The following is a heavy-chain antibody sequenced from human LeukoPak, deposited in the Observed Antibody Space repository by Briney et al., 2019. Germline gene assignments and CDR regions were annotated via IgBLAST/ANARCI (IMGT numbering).Heavy chain of an antibody. V-gene: IGHV3-48*01. CDR1: GFTFSSYS. J-gene: IGHJ4*02. D-gene: IGHD3-10*01. CDR3: ARGPRVRGVIINY. CDR2: ISSSSSTI. Sequence: GGSLRLSCAASGFTFSSYSMNWVRQAPGKGLEWVSYISSSSSTIYYADSVKGRFTISRDNAKNSLYLQMNSLRAEDTAVYYCARGPRVRGVIINYWGQGTLVTVSS.